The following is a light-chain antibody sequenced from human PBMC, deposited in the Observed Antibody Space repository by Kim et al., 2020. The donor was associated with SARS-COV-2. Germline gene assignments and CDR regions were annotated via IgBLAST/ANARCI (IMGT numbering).Light chain of an antibody. CDR3: ATWDSRLSVGV. CDR1: SSNIGNNF. CDR2: DNN. J-gene: IGLJ2*01. Sequence: QKVTISCSGSSSNIGNNFVSWYQQLPGTAPKLLIYDNNNRPSWIPDRFSGSKSGTSATLDIAGLQTGDEGDYYCATWDSRLSVGVFGGGTQLTVL. V-gene: IGLV1-51*01.